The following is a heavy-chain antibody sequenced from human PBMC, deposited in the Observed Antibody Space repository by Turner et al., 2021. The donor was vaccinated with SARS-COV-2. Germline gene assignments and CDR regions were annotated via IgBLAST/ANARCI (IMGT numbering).Heavy chain of an antibody. Sequence: QVQLAESGGALLHPGRSPSPPCAPSGFTFRTFALLWVRQAPAKGLEGVGVLSYDGSNKYYADSVKGRFTVSRDNSKDALYLQMNGLRAEDTAVYYCARDGGSVWGDLAWGGYYYYAMDVWGQGTTVTVSS. CDR1: GFTFRTFA. D-gene: IGHD3-16*01. J-gene: IGHJ6*02. CDR2: LSYDGSNK. V-gene: IGHV3-30*04. CDR3: ARDGGSVWGDLAWGGYYYYAMDV.